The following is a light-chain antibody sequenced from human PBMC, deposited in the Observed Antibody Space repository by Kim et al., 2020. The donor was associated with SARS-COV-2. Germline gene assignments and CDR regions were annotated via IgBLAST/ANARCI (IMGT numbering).Light chain of an antibody. V-gene: IGLV6-57*02. CDR2: EDT. CDR3: QSYDSSIWV. Sequence: GTTVTISCTSSSGSIDSNYVQWHRQRPSSAPTTLVFEDTQRRSGVPDRFSGSIDSSSNSASLTISGLKTEDEAEYYCQSYDSSIWVFGGGTQLTVL. CDR1: SGSIDSNY. J-gene: IGLJ3*02.